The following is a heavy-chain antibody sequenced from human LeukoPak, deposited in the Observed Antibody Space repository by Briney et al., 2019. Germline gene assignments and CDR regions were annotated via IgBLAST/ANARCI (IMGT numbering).Heavy chain of an antibody. D-gene: IGHD3-9*01. CDR1: GGAISRGGNY. Sequence: PSETLSLTCSVSGGAISRGGNYWSWIRQYPGKGLEWIGYIYHSGRTDYNPSLKSRVIISVDTSKNQFSLKFSSVTAADTAVYYCARGGPYEILTGYYLNWFDPWGQGTLVTVSS. J-gene: IGHJ5*02. CDR2: IYHSGRT. CDR3: ARGGPYEILTGYYLNWFDP. V-gene: IGHV4-31*03.